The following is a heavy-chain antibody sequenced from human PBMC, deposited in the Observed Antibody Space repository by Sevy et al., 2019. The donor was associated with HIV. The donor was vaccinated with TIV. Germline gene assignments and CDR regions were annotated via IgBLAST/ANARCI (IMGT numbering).Heavy chain of an antibody. CDR2: LSSGSSTI. V-gene: IGHV3-48*01. J-gene: IGHJ4*02. CDR1: GFTFSTYS. CDR3: TRGYGSGTGKSSGH. Sequence: GGSLRLACAASGFTFSTYSMHWVRRAPGKGLEWISYLSSGSSTIYYADSVKGRFTISRDNAKDSVYLQMNSLRADDTAVYYCTRGYGSGTGKSSGHWGRGTLVTVSS. D-gene: IGHD3-10*01.